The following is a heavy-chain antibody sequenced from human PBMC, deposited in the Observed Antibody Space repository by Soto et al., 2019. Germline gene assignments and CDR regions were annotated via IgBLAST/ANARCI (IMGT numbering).Heavy chain of an antibody. CDR1: GGSISSSSYY. CDR2: IYYSGST. CDR3: ARHSSDSDIVVVPAASGWFDP. Sequence: QLQLQESGPGLVKPSETLSLTCTVSGGSISSSSYYWGWIRQPPGKGLEWIGRIYYSGSTYYNPSLKSRVTISVDTSKNQFSLKLSSVTAADTAVYYCARHSSDSDIVVVPAASGWFDPWGQGTLVTVSS. D-gene: IGHD2-2*01. V-gene: IGHV4-39*01. J-gene: IGHJ5*02.